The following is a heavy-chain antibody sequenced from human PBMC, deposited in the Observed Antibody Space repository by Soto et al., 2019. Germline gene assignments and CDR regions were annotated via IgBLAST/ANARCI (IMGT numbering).Heavy chain of an antibody. D-gene: IGHD1-26*01. V-gene: IGHV1-69*13. Sequence: GASVKVSCKASGGTFSSYAISWVRQAPGQGLEWMGGIIPIFSTANYAQKFQGRFTITADESTSTAYMELSSLRSEDTAVYYCARVTNRWELPTTCCWGQGTLVTVSS. J-gene: IGHJ4*02. CDR2: IIPIFSTA. CDR3: ARVTNRWELPTTCC. CDR1: GGTFSSYA.